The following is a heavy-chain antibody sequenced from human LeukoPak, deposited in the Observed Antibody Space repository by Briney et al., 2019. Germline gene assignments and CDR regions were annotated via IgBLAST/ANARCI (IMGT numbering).Heavy chain of an antibody. D-gene: IGHD5-18*01. CDR2: INHSGST. CDR1: GGSFGGYY. J-gene: IGHJ4*02. Sequence: PSETLSLTCAVYGGSFGGYYWSWIRQPPGKGLEWIGEINHSGSTNYNPSLKSRVTISVDTSKNQFSLKLSSVTAADTAVYYCATGTLGYTLYYLDYWGQGTLVTVSS. CDR3: ATGTLGYTLYYLDY. V-gene: IGHV4-34*01.